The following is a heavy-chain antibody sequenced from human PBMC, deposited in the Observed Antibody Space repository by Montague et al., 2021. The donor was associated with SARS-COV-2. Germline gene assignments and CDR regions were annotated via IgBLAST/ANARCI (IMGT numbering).Heavy chain of an antibody. CDR1: GFTFRSYW. CDR3: VRPLWFGDSDYYFDS. V-gene: IGHV3-74*01. D-gene: IGHD3-10*01. J-gene: IGHJ4*02. CDR2: IKPDGTST. Sequence: SLRLSCAASGFTFRSYWMHWVRQVPGRGLVWVSRIKPDGTSTNYAASVQGRFTISRDNAKNILSLQMNNLRAEDTAIYYCVRPLWFGDSDYYFDSWGQGTLVTVSS.